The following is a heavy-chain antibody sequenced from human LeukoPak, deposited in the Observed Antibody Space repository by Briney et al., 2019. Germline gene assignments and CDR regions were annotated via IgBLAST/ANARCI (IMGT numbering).Heavy chain of an antibody. J-gene: IGHJ6*03. D-gene: IGHD6-6*01. CDR1: GFTFSSYS. Sequence: GGSLRLSCAASGFTFSSYSMNWVRQAPGKGLEWVSSISSSSSYIYYADSVKGRFTISRDNAKNSLYLQMNSLRAEDTAVYYCARVSSSSSVELGYYYYMDVWGKGTTVTVSS. CDR3: ARVSSSSSVELGYYYYMDV. V-gene: IGHV3-21*01. CDR2: ISSSSSYI.